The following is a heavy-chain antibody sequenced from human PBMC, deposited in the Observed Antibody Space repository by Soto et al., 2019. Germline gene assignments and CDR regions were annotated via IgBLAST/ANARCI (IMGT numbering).Heavy chain of an antibody. CDR3: ARDAPMTTGNEDH. J-gene: IGHJ4*02. CDR1: GYRFSDYG. D-gene: IGHD4-17*01. V-gene: IGHV1-18*01. CDR2: ISAYNGNT. Sequence: QVQLVQSGAEVKKPGASVKVSCKASGYRFSDYGISWVRQAPGQGLEWMGWISAYNGNTDYEQKFQGRVTLTTDTSTSTAYMELRRLRSDDTAVYFCARDAPMTTGNEDHWGQGTLVTVSS.